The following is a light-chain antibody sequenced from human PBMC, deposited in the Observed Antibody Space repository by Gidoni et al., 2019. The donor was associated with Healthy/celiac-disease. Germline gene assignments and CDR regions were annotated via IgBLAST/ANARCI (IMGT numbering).Light chain of an antibody. CDR1: QSVSSN. CDR2: GAS. J-gene: IGKJ4*01. V-gene: IGKV3-15*01. Sequence: EIAMTQSPATLSVSPWERATLACRASQSVSSNLAWYQQKPGQAPRHLIYGASTRATGIPARFSGSGSGTEFTLASSSLQSEDCAVYYCQQYNNWPTFGGGTKVEIK. CDR3: QQYNNWPT.